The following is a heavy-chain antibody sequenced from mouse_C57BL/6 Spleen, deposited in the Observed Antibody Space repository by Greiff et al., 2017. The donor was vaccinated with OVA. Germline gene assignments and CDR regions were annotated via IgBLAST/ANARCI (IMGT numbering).Heavy chain of an antibody. CDR3: ARVPYDYDEEAWFAY. J-gene: IGHJ3*01. D-gene: IGHD2-4*01. CDR2: ISSGSSTI. V-gene: IGHV5-17*01. CDR1: GFTFSDYG. Sequence: EVKVVESGGGLVKPGGSLKLSCAASGFTFSDYGMHWVRQAPEKGLEWVAYISSGSSTIYYADTVKGRFTISRDNAKNTLFLQMTSLRSEDTARYYCARVPYDYDEEAWFAYWGQGTLVTVFA.